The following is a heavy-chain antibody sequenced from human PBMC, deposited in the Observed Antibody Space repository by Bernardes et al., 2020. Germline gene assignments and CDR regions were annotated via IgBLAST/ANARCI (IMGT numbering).Heavy chain of an antibody. CDR2: IYYSGST. D-gene: IGHD3-10*01. J-gene: IGHJ6*04. CDR1: GGSISSYY. Sequence: SETLSLTCTVSGGSISSYYWSWIRQPPGKGLEWIGYIYYSGSTNYNPSLKSRVTISVDTSKNTLYLQMNSLRAEDTAVYYCYAMVQGVIITSHYYYGMDVWGKGTTVTVSS. CDR3: YAMVQGVIITSHYYYGMDV. V-gene: IGHV4-59*12.